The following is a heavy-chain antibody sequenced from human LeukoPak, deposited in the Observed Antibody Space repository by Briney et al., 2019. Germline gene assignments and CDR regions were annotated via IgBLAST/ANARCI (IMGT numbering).Heavy chain of an antibody. CDR1: GYTFTSYY. V-gene: IGHV1-46*01. CDR2: INPSGGTT. CDR3: ARDPSVSGYSFGYFDY. J-gene: IGHJ4*02. Sequence: GASVKVSCKASGYTFTSYYMHWVRQAPGQGLEWMGIINPSGGTTSYAQKFQGRVTMTRDTSTSTVCMELSSLRSEDTAVYYCARDPSVSGYSFGYFDYWGQGTLVTVSS. D-gene: IGHD5-18*01.